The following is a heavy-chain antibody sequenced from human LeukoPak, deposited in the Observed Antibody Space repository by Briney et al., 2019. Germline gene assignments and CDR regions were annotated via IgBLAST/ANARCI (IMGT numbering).Heavy chain of an antibody. D-gene: IGHD5-18*01. CDR1: GGSISSYY. Sequence: SETLSLTCTVSGGSISSYYWSWIRQPPGKGLEWIGYIYYSGSTNYNPSLKSRVTISVDTSKNQFSLKLSSVTAADTAVYYCARVPPSAMASYYYYYYMDVWGKGTTVTVSS. CDR3: ARVPPSAMASYYYYYYMDV. J-gene: IGHJ6*03. V-gene: IGHV4-59*01. CDR2: IYYSGST.